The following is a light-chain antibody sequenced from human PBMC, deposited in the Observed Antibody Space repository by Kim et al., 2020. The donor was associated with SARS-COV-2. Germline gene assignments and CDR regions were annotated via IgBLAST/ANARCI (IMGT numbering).Light chain of an antibody. CDR2: GAS. J-gene: IGKJ5*01. CDR3: QHFGSPPIA. CDR1: QSVNYMH. Sequence: SPGESATLSGRASQSVNYMHVVWYQQRPGQPPRLVMDGASSRVAGTPDRFSGSGSGTDFTLTISRLEPEDFAVYYCQHFGSPPIAFGQGTRLEIK. V-gene: IGKV3-20*01.